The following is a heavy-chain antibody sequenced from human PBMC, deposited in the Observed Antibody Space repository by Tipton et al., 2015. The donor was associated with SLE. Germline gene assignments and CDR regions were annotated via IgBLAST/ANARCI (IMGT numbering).Heavy chain of an antibody. D-gene: IGHD2-8*01. Sequence: TLSLTCTVSGGSISTYYWNWIRQPPGKGLEWIGYIYDSVYTNYNPSLKSRVTISVDTSKNQFSLKVSSVTAADTAVYYCARLRIVYGFHGLDYWGQGALVTVSS. CDR3: ARLRIVYGFHGLDY. V-gene: IGHV4-59*07. CDR2: IYDSVYT. J-gene: IGHJ4*02. CDR1: GGSISTYY.